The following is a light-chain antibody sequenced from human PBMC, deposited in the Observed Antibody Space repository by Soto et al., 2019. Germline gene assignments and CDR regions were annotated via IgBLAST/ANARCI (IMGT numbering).Light chain of an antibody. J-gene: IGLJ2*01. CDR2: EVN. CDR1: NSDVGGFNY. CDR3: SSYTSTSTPVV. V-gene: IGLV2-14*01. Sequence: QSALTQPASVSGSPGQSITISCTGTNSDVGGFNYVSWYQQYPGKAPKLMIYEVNYRPTGVSDRFSGSKSGNTASLTISGLQAEDEADYLCSSYTSTSTPVVFGGGTQLTVL.